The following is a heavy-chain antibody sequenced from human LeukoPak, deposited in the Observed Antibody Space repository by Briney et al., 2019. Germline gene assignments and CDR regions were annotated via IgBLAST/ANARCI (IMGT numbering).Heavy chain of an antibody. V-gene: IGHV4-59*01. CDR2: IYYSGST. CDR3: ARESIYDFWSNYFDY. J-gene: IGHJ4*02. Sequence: SETLSLTCTVSGGSISSYYWSWIRQPPGKGLEWIGYIYYSGSTNYNPSLKSRVTISVDTSKNQFSLKLSSVTAADTAVYYCARESIYDFWSNYFDYWGQGTLVTVSS. CDR1: GGSISSYY. D-gene: IGHD3-3*01.